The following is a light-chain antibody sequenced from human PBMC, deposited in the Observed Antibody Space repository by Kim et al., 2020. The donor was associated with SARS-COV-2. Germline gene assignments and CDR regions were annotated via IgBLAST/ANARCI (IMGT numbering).Light chain of an antibody. V-gene: IGKV3-20*01. CDR3: QQYDSSPNT. CDR2: GTS. J-gene: IGKJ2*01. Sequence: LSRGERAPLSCRAKDSVGSPNLAWNQQKPGQAPRLLIYGTSTRASGIPDRFSGGGSGTDFTLTISRLEPEDFAVYYCQQYDSSPNTFGQGTKLEI. CDR1: DSVGSPN.